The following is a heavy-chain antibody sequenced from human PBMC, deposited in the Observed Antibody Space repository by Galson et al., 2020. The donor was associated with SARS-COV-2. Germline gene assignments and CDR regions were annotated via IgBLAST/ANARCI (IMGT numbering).Heavy chain of an antibody. V-gene: IGHV3-15*01. CDR1: GFTFSNAW. CDR2: VKSKTDGGTT. Sequence: GESLKISCAASGFTFSNAWMSWVRQAPGKGLEWVGRVKSKTDGGTTDYAAPVKGRFIISRDDSKNTLYLQMDSLKTEDTAVYYCTWTTVTLQWDFWGQGTQVTVYS. CDR3: TWTTVTLQWDF. D-gene: IGHD4-17*01. J-gene: IGHJ4*02.